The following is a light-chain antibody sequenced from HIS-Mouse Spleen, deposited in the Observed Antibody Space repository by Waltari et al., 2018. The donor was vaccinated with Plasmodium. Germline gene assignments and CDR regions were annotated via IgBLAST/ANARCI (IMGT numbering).Light chain of an antibody. V-gene: IGLV1-51*01. J-gene: IGLJ2*01. Sequence: QSVLTQPPSVSAAPGQKVTISCSGSSPNIGNNYVSWYQQLPGTAPNLPIYDNNKRPSGVPDRFTGSKSGTSSTLGITGLQTGDEADYYCGTWDSSLSAGVVFGGGTKLTVL. CDR1: SPNIGNNY. CDR3: GTWDSSLSAGVV. CDR2: DNN.